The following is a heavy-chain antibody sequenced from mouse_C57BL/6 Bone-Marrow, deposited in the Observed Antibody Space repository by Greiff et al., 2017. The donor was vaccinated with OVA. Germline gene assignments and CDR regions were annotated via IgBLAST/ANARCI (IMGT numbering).Heavy chain of an antibody. CDR1: GYTFTSYW. J-gene: IGHJ4*01. CDR3: ARLRRGMDY. CDR2: IYPSDSET. D-gene: IGHD2-4*01. Sequence: QVQLQQPGAELVRPGSSVKLSCKASGYTFTSYWMDWVKQRPGQGLEWIGNIYPSDSETHYNQKFKDKATLTVDKSSSTAYMQLSSLTSEDSAVYYCARLRRGMDYWGQGTSVTVSS. V-gene: IGHV1-61*01.